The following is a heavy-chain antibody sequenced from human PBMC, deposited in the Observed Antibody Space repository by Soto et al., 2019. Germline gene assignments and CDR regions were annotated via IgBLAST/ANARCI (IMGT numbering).Heavy chain of an antibody. V-gene: IGHV3-7*02. CDR1: GFTFINYW. J-gene: IGHJ4*02. D-gene: IGHD1-26*01. CDR2: IKQDGSEK. CDR3: ASSREDY. Sequence: PGGSLRLSCAASGFTFINYWMTWVRQAPGKGLEWVANIKQDGSEKYYVDSVKGRFTISRDNAKNSLYLQMNNLRAEDTAIYYCASSREDYWGQGTLVTVSS.